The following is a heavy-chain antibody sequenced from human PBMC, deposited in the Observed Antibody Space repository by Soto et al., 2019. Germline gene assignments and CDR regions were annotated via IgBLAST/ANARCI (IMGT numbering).Heavy chain of an antibody. J-gene: IGHJ4*02. V-gene: IGHV3-73*01. CDR1: GFTFSDSA. CDR2: IRNKGNNYAT. D-gene: IGHD5-18*01. Sequence: PGGSLRLSCAASGFTFSDSAMHWGRQAFGKGLEWVGRIRNKGNNYATAYTASVKGRFTISRDDSKNTVYLQMNSLKIDDTAVYYCTARRDWTAVDPLEYWGLGTLVTVSS. CDR3: TARRDWTAVDPLEY.